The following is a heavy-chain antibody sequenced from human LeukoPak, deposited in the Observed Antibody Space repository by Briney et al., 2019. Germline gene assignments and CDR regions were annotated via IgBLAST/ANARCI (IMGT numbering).Heavy chain of an antibody. D-gene: IGHD6-13*01. CDR1: GGSFSGYY. Sequence: SETLSLTCAVYGGSFSGYYWSWIRQPPGKGLEWIGYIYYSGSTNYNPSLKSRVTISVDTSKNQFSLKLSSVTAADTAVYYCARVARIAAAVWFDPWGQGTLVTVSS. CDR2: IYYSGST. V-gene: IGHV4-59*01. J-gene: IGHJ5*02. CDR3: ARVARIAAAVWFDP.